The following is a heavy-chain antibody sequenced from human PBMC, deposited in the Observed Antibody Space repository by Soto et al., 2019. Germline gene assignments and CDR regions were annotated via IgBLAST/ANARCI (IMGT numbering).Heavy chain of an antibody. CDR2: IYHSGST. J-gene: IGHJ6*04. Sequence: PSETLSLTCAVSSGSISSSNWWSWVRQPPGKGLEWIGEIYHSGSTNYNPSLKSRVTISVDKSKNKFSLKLSSVTAADTAVYNWVSFYVFGIGYAYVCYFWAVWGKGTTVPVSS. CDR1: SGSISSSNW. V-gene: IGHV4-4*02. D-gene: IGHD3-3*01. CDR3: VSFYVFGIGYAYVCYFWAV.